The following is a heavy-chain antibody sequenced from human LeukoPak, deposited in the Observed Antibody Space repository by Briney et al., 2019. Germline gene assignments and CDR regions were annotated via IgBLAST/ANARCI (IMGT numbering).Heavy chain of an antibody. CDR2: INPNSGGT. D-gene: IGHD6-6*01. V-gene: IGHV1-2*06. J-gene: IGHJ4*02. CDR3: ARDTPRGDSSSSSDY. CDR1: GYTFTGYY. Sequence: ASVKVSCKASGYTFTGYYMHRVRQAPGQGLEWMGRINPNSGGTNYAQKFQGRVTMTRDTSISTAYMELSRLRSDDTAVYYCARDTPRGDSSSSSDYWGQGTLVTVSS.